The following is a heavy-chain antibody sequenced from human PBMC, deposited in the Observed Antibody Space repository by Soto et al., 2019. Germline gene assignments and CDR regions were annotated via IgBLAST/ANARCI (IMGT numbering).Heavy chain of an antibody. D-gene: IGHD3-10*01. CDR3: ARGIFGELLFSY. Sequence: ASVKVSCKASGYTFTSYGISWVRQAPGQGLEWMGWINTYNGNTNYAQNLQGRVTMTTDTSTSTAYMELRSLRSDDTAVYYCARGIFGELLFSYWGQGTQVTVS. J-gene: IGHJ4*02. CDR2: INTYNGNT. CDR1: GYTFTSYG. V-gene: IGHV1-18*01.